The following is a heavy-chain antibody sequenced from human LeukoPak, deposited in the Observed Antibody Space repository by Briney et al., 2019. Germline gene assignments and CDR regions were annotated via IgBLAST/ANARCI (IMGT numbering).Heavy chain of an antibody. J-gene: IGHJ4*02. V-gene: IGHV5-51*01. CDR1: GYRFTSYW. D-gene: IGHD2-15*01. Sequence: RGESLKISCKGSGYRFTSYWIGWVRQMPGKGLEWMGIIYPGDSDTRYSPSFQGQVTISADNSISTAYLQWSSLKASDTAMYYCAGQGYCSGGSCYEPFDYWGQGTLVTVSS. CDR2: IYPGDSDT. CDR3: AGQGYCSGGSCYEPFDY.